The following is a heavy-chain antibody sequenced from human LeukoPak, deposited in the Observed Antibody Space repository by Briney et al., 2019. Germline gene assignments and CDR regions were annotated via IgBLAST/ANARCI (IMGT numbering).Heavy chain of an antibody. D-gene: IGHD3-22*01. CDR1: GGSLSGYF. J-gene: IGHJ4*02. Sequence: SETLSLTCAVHGGSLSGYFWSWIRQPPGTGNGLEWIGEINHRGTTNYNPSLKSRVTISVDTSKIQFSLRLSSLTAADTAIYYCARRSPSGYYFDYWGQGTLVTVSS. V-gene: IGHV4-34*01. CDR2: INHRGTT. CDR3: ARRSPSGYYFDY.